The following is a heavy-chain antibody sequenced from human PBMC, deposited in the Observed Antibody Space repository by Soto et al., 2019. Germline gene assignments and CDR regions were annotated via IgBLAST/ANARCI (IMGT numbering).Heavy chain of an antibody. CDR2: TYYRSKWFH. CDR1: GDSVSSDITS. V-gene: IGHV6-1*01. J-gene: IGHJ3*01. Sequence: SETLSLTCAISGDSVSSDITSWNWIRQSPSRGLEWLGRTYYRSKWFHDYAASVKSRITINPDTSKNQFSLELNSMTPEDTAVYYCAWGNALDAWGKETVVTV. D-gene: IGHD3-16*01. CDR3: AWGNALDA.